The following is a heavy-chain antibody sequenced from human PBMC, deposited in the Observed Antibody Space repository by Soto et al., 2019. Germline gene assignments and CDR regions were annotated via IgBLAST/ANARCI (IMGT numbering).Heavy chain of an antibody. Sequence: QVQLVQSGAEVKKPGSSVKVSCKASGGTFNTYAISWVRQAPGQGLEWMGGIIPIFGTPNYAQKFQGRVTITAVKFTITAYMELSSLRSEDTAVYYCARDPYDYVWGSHHYYYGMDVWGQGTTVTVSS. CDR1: GGTFNTYA. V-gene: IGHV1-69*14. CDR2: IIPIFGTP. CDR3: ARDPYDYVWGSHHYYYGMDV. J-gene: IGHJ6*02. D-gene: IGHD3-16*01.